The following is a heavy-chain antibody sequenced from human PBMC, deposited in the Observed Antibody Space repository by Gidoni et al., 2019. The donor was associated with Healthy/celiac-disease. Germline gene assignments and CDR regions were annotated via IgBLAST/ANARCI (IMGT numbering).Heavy chain of an antibody. V-gene: IGHV3-23*01. J-gene: IGHJ3*02. D-gene: IGHD1-1*01. CDR3: AKPQPHSDAFDI. CDR2: ISGSGGRT. CDR1: GSTFSSYA. Sequence: EVQLLESGGGLVQPGGSLRLPCAASGSTFSSYAMSWVSQAPGKGLEGVSAISGSGGRTYYADSVKGRFTISRDNSKNTLYLQMNSLRAEDTAVYYCAKPQPHSDAFDIWGQGTMVTVSS.